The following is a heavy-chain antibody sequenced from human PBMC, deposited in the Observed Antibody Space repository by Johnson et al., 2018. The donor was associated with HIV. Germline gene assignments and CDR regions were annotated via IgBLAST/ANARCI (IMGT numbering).Heavy chain of an antibody. CDR2: ISYDGSNK. Sequence: QMLLVESGGGVVRPGGSLRLSCAASGFTFSSYAMHWVRQAPGKGLEWVAVISYDGSNKYYADSVRGRFTISRDNAKNSLYLQMNSLRAEDTALYYCALTRGGAFDIWGQGTMVTVSS. V-gene: IGHV3-30*04. D-gene: IGHD3-16*01. CDR1: GFTFSSYA. CDR3: ALTRGGAFDI. J-gene: IGHJ3*02.